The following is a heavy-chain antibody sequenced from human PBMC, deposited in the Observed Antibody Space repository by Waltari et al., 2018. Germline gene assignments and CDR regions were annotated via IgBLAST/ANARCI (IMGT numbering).Heavy chain of an antibody. V-gene: IGHV3-23*01. Sequence: EVQLLESGGGLVQPGGSLRLSCAASGFTFSTYAMTWVRQAPGKGLECVSFISGSDGSTYYADSVKVRFTISRDNSKNTLYLQMNSLRAEDTAVYYCAKDSSWVSYFDYWGQGTLVTVSS. J-gene: IGHJ4*02. CDR1: GFTFSTYA. CDR2: ISGSDGST. D-gene: IGHD6-13*01. CDR3: AKDSSWVSYFDY.